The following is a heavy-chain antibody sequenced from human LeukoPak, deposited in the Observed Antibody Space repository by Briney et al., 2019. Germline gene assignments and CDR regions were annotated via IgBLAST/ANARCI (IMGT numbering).Heavy chain of an antibody. CDR1: GYFISSGYY. Sequence: SETLSLTCAVSGYFISSGYYWGWIRQPPGKGLEWIGSIYHSGSTYYNPSLKSRVTISVDTSKNQFSLKLSSVTAADTAVYYCARHTIAPYTGIAVLGDFDYWGQGTLVTVSS. V-gene: IGHV4-38-2*01. D-gene: IGHD6-19*01. CDR2: IYHSGST. J-gene: IGHJ4*02. CDR3: ARHTIAPYTGIAVLGDFDY.